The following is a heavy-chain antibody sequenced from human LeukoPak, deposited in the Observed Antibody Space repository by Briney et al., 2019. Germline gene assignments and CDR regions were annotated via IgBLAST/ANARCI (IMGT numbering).Heavy chain of an antibody. J-gene: IGHJ6*02. CDR1: GYTFTNYP. CDR2: ISAYNGNT. V-gene: IGHV1-18*01. Sequence: GASVKVSCKASGYTFTNYPMNWVRQAPGQGLEWMGWISAYNGNTNYAQKLQGRVTMTTDTSTSTAYMELRSLRSDDTAVYYCARSGLTLRLGTHSKPGGMDVWGQGTTVTVSS. D-gene: IGHD3-16*01. CDR3: ARSGLTLRLGTHSKPGGMDV.